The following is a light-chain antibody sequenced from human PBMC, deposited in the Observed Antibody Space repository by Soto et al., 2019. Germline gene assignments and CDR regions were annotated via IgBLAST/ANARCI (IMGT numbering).Light chain of an antibody. CDR2: AAS. J-gene: IGKJ2*01. V-gene: IGKV3-20*01. Sequence: EIVLTQSPGTLSLSPGETATLSCRASQSVSHLAWYQQKPGQAPRLLVYAASSRATGIPDRFSGSGSGTDFTLTISRLEPEDFAVYYCQQYGGSPLYPVGQGTRLEIK. CDR1: QSVSH. CDR3: QQYGGSPLYP.